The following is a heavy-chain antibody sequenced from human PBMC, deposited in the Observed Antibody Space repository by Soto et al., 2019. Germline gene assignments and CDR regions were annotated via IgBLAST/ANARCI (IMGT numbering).Heavy chain of an antibody. D-gene: IGHD3-16*01. Sequence: EVQLVESGGGLVQPGGSLRLSCAASGFTFSSYWMSWVRQAPGKGLEWVANIKEDGSEKYYVDSVKGRFTISRDNAKTSLVLQMNSLKAGDTAVYYCVRVGRLGGYWGQGTLVTVSS. J-gene: IGHJ4*02. V-gene: IGHV3-7*03. CDR3: VRVGRLGGY. CDR1: GFTFSSYW. CDR2: IKEDGSEK.